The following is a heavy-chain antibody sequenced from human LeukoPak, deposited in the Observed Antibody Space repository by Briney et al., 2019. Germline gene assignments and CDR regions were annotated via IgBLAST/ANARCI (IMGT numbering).Heavy chain of an antibody. D-gene: IGHD5-18*01. CDR1: GFSFSSYE. CDR2: INGGGSEK. J-gene: IGHJ4*02. Sequence: GESLRLSCAASGFSFSSYEMNWVRQAPGKGLQWISYINGGGSEKYYGDSVKGRFTVSRDNAKNSLYLQMNSLRAEDTAVYYCVRDRPDRGYSYGRDFDYWGRGTLATVSS. CDR3: VRDRPDRGYSYGRDFDY. V-gene: IGHV3-48*03.